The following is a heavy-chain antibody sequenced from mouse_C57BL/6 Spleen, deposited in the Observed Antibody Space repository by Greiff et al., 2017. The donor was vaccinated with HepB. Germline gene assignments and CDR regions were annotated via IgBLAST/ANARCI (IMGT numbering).Heavy chain of an antibody. CDR3: TRRTVTFDY. J-gene: IGHJ2*01. CDR2: IDPETGGT. Sequence: VQLQESGAELVRPGASVTLSCKASGYTFTDYEMHWVKQTPVHGLEWIGAIDPETGGTAYNQKFKGKAILTADKSSSTAYMELRSLTSEDSAVYYCTRRTVTFDYWGQGTTLTVSS. V-gene: IGHV1-15*01. CDR1: GYTFTDYE.